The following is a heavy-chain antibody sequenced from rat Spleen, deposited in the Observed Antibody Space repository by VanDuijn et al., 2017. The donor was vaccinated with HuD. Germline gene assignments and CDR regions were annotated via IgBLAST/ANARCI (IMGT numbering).Heavy chain of an antibody. J-gene: IGHJ1*01. V-gene: IGHV5-22*01. CDR2: ISYEGTNT. Sequence: EVQLVESGGGLVQPGRSLKLSCAASGFTFSDFYMAWVRQAPNKSLEWVASISYEGTNTYYADSVKGRFTISRDNAKSTLYLQMISLRSEDTATYYCTTLSLFWGPGTMVTVSS. CDR1: GFTFSDFY. CDR3: TTLSLF.